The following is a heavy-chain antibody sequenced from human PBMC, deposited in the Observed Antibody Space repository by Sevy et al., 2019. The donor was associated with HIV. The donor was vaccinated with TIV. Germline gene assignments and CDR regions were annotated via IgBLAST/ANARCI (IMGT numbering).Heavy chain of an antibody. CDR2: MNPNSGNT. CDR3: ARGLDIAARPIGWFDP. Sequence: ASVKVSCKASGYTFTSYDINWVRQATGQGLEWMGWMNPNSGNTGYAQKFQGRVTMTRNTSISTAYMELSSLRSEDTAVYYCARGLDIAARPIGWFDPWGQGTLVTVSS. V-gene: IGHV1-8*01. J-gene: IGHJ5*02. D-gene: IGHD6-6*01. CDR1: GYTFTSYD.